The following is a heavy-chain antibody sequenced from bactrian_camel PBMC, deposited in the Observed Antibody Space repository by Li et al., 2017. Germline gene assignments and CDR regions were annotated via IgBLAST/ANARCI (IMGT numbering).Heavy chain of an antibody. Sequence: HVQLVESGGGSAQAGGPLRVSCSASRNSKRRHCMGWFRQPMGQEREGIAQMDMTGTTRVAASVKGRFTISHDNAKNSVDLQMNSLKPDDTAVYYCAATGQMLSVAGCRTQGTQVTVS. CDR1: RNSKRRHC. V-gene: IGHV3S53*01. D-gene: IGHD1*01. J-gene: IGHJ4*01. CDR2: MDMTGTT.